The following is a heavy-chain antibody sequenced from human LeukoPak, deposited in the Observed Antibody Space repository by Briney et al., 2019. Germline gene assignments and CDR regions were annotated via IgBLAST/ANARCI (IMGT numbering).Heavy chain of an antibody. CDR2: INSDGSSA. D-gene: IGHD3-22*01. CDR3: AMGVVITTAFDN. CDR1: GFTFNNYW. Sequence: PGGSLRLSCAASGFTFNNYWMHWVRQAPGKGLVWVSGINSDGSSATYADSVKGRFTISRDNAKNTLYLEMNSLRAEDMAVYYCAMGVVITTAFDNWGQGTLVTVSS. V-gene: IGHV3-74*01. J-gene: IGHJ4*02.